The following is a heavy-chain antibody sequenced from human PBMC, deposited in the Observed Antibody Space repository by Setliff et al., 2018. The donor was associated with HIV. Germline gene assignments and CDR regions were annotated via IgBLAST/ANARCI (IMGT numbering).Heavy chain of an antibody. Sequence: GASVKVSCKASGYTFTGYYIHWVRQAPGQGLEWMGRVNPNSGGTNYAQKFQGRVTMTRDTSISTAYMELSRLRSDDTAVYYCASKLYCTYGVCLDAFDIWGQGTMVTVS. CDR1: GYTFTGYY. CDR3: ASKLYCTYGVCLDAFDI. V-gene: IGHV1-2*06. J-gene: IGHJ3*02. CDR2: VNPNSGGT. D-gene: IGHD2-8*01.